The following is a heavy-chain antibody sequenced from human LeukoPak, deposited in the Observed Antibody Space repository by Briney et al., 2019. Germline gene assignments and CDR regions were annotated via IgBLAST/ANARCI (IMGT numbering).Heavy chain of an antibody. D-gene: IGHD3-10*01. CDR1: GFTFSSYA. Sequence: PGGSLRLSCAASGFTFSSYAMTCVRQAPGKGLEWVSAISGSGGSTYYADSVKGRFTLSRDNSKNTLYLQMNSLRAEDTAVYYCARFAGFGEIDYYYYMDVWGKGTTVTVSS. J-gene: IGHJ6*03. CDR2: ISGSGGST. V-gene: IGHV3-23*01. CDR3: ARFAGFGEIDYYYYMDV.